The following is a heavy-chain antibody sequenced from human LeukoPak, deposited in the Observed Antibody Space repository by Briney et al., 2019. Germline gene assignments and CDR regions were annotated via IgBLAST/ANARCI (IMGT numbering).Heavy chain of an antibody. D-gene: IGHD3-10*01. CDR2: ISYDGSNK. J-gene: IGHJ4*02. CDR1: GFTFSSYG. V-gene: IGHV3-30*18. Sequence: SGGSLRLSCAASGFTFSSYGMHWVRQAPGKGLEWVAVISYDGSNKYYADSVKGRFTISRGNSKNTLYLQMNSLRAEDTAVYYCAKVSFSGSGSYYTLFFDYWGQGTLVTVSS. CDR3: AKVSFSGSGSYYTLFFDY.